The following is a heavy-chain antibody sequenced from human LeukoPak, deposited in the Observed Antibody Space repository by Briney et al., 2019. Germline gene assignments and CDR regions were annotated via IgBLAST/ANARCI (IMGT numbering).Heavy chain of an antibody. Sequence: SETLSLTCTVSGGSISSYYWSWIRQPPGKGLEWIGYIYYSGSTNYNPSLKSRVTISVDTSKNQFSLKLSSVTAADTAVYYCARGGLVATIGDGDYYGMDVWGQGTTVTVSS. V-gene: IGHV4-59*01. CDR1: GGSISSYY. CDR2: IYYSGST. CDR3: ARGGLVATIGDGDYYGMDV. D-gene: IGHD5-12*01. J-gene: IGHJ6*02.